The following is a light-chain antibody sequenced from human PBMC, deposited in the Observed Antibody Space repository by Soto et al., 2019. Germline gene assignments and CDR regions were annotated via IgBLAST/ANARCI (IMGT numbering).Light chain of an antibody. Sequence: QSALTQPASVSGSPGQSITISCTGTSSDIGSYDYVSWYQQHPGKAPNLIIYEVTDRPSGVSNRFSGSKSGNTASLTISGLQAEDEADYYCSSFAGTSTRLFGRGTKVTVL. CDR1: SSDIGSYDY. J-gene: IGLJ1*01. CDR2: EVT. V-gene: IGLV2-14*01. CDR3: SSFAGTSTRL.